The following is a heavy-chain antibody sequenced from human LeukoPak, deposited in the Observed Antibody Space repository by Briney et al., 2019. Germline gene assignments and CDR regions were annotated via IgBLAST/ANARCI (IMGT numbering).Heavy chain of an antibody. J-gene: IGHJ5*02. D-gene: IGHD2-2*01. Sequence: GGSLSLSCAASGFTFSSCAMSWVRQAPGKGLEWVSAISGSGGSTYYADSVKGRFTISRDNSKNTLYLQMNSLRAEDTAVYYCAKDPLPAAYPAGWFVPWGQGTLVTVSS. V-gene: IGHV3-23*01. CDR2: ISGSGGST. CDR1: GFTFSSCA. CDR3: AKDPLPAAYPAGWFVP.